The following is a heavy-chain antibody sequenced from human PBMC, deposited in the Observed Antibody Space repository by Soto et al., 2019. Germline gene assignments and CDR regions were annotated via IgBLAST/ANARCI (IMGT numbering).Heavy chain of an antibody. J-gene: IGHJ6*02. CDR2: ISGSGGST. Sequence: PGGSLRLSCAASGFTFSSYAMSWVRQAPGKGLEWVSAISGSGGSTHYAASVKGRFTISRDNSKNTLYLHMNSLRAEDTAVYYCAKGMVRGVLVYYYGMDVWGQGTTVTAP. CDR1: GFTFSSYA. CDR3: AKGMVRGVLVYYYGMDV. D-gene: IGHD3-10*01. V-gene: IGHV3-23*01.